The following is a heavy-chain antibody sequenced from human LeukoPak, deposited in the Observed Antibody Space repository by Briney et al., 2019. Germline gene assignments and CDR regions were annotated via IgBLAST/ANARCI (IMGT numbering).Heavy chain of an antibody. V-gene: IGHV4-4*07. CDR1: GASLSDYY. CDR2: IYTSGST. D-gene: IGHD3-3*01. Sequence: SETLSLTCAVYGASLSDYYWSWMRQPPGKGLQWIGRIYTSGSTNYNPSLKSRVTMSVDTSKNQFSLKLSSVTAADTAVYYCARDWGSGYPDYWGQGTLVTVSS. J-gene: IGHJ4*02. CDR3: ARDWGSGYPDY.